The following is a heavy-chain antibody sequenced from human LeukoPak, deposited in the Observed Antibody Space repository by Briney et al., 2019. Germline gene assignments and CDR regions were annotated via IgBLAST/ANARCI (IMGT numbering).Heavy chain of an antibody. CDR1: GFPFSSYW. V-gene: IGHV3-7*01. CDR2: INQDGSEK. J-gene: IGHJ4*02. Sequence: GGSLRLSCAGSGFPFSSYWMTWVRQAPGKGLEWVANINQDGSEKSYVDSVRGRFTISRDNPKNLLFLQINSLRVEDTAVYYCARETPRRGETRDGYRWGQGTVVTVSS. CDR3: ARETPRRGETRDGYR. D-gene: IGHD5-24*01.